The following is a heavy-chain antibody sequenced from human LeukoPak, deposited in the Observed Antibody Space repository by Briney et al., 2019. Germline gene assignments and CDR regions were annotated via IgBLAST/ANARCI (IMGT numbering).Heavy chain of an antibody. Sequence: PSETLSLTCSVSGGSITYSHYYWGWVRQPPGKGLEWIGGIYYSGSTYYNPSLKSRVTISVDTSRNEFSLRLSSVTAADTALYFCARQSGNYGGILDNWGQGILGTVSS. J-gene: IGHJ4*02. D-gene: IGHD1-26*01. CDR1: GGSITYSHYY. CDR2: IYYSGST. CDR3: ARQSGNYGGILDN. V-gene: IGHV4-39*01.